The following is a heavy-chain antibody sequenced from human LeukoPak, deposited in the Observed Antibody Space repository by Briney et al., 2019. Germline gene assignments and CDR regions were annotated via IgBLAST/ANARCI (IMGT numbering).Heavy chain of an antibody. CDR3: TRIGRCSDGSCFGWSDP. CDR2: MSYSGTT. CDR1: GGSISGGDYP. D-gene: IGHD2-15*01. Sequence: SETLSLTCTVSGGSISGGDYPWNWIRQFPGKGLEWIGYMSYSGTTNYNPSLRSRVSISLDTSKNQFSLRLNSVTAADTAVYYCTRIGRCSDGSCFGWSDPWGQGTLVTVSS. J-gene: IGHJ5*02. V-gene: IGHV4-31*03.